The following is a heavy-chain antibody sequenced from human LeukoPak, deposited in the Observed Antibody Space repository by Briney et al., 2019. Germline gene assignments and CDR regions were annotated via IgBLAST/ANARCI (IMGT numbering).Heavy chain of an antibody. CDR3: ASVSGYCSSTSCSTSDFDP. V-gene: IGHV1-69*04. CDR1: GGTFSSYA. D-gene: IGHD2-2*01. Sequence: ASVKVSCKASGGTFSSYAISWVRQAPGQGLEWMGRIIPILGIANYAQKFQGRVTITADKSTSTAYMELSSLRSEDTAVYYCASVSGYCSSTSCSTSDFDPWGQGTLVNVSS. CDR2: IIPILGIA. J-gene: IGHJ5*02.